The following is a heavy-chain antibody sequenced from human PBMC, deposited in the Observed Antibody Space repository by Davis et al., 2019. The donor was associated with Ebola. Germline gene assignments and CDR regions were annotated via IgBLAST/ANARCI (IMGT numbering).Heavy chain of an antibody. D-gene: IGHD3-22*01. Sequence: GESLKISCAASGFTFSSYAMNWVRQAPGKGLEWVSAISGSGGSTYYADSVKGRFTISRDNSKNTLYLQMNSLRAEDTAVYYCAKGPITMIVVAVDYWGQGTLVTVSS. CDR2: ISGSGGST. J-gene: IGHJ4*02. CDR3: AKGPITMIVVAVDY. V-gene: IGHV3-23*01. CDR1: GFTFSSYA.